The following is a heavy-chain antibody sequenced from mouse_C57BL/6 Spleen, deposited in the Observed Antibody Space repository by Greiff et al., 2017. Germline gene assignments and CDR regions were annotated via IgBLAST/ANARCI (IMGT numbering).Heavy chain of an antibody. D-gene: IGHD1-1*01. V-gene: IGHV1-18*01. J-gene: IGHJ1*03. CDR1: GYTFTDYN. Sequence: VQLQQSGPELVQPGASVKIPCKASGYTFTDYNMDWVQQTHGKSLEWIGDINPNNGGTIYNQKFKGKATLTVDKSSSIAYMELRSLTSEDTAVYYCARRAYGSSYGYFDVWGTGTTVTVSS. CDR3: ARRAYGSSYGYFDV. CDR2: INPNNGGT.